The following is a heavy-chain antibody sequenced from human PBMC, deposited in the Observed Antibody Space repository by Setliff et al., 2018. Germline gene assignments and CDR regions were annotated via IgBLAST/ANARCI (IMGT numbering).Heavy chain of an antibody. CDR1: GFTFTTFY. Sequence: VSCKTSGFTFTTFYIHWVRQAPGQGLEWMMMINPNGDRTTYAQKFQGRVTMTRDTSTSTVYMELSSLRSEDTAVYYCARSTSWFSTNYWGQGTPVTVSS. V-gene: IGHV1-46*03. D-gene: IGHD2-2*01. CDR2: INPNGDRT. CDR3: ARSTSWFSTNY. J-gene: IGHJ4*02.